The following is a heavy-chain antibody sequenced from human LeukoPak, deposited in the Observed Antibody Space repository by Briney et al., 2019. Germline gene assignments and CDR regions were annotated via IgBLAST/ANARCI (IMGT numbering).Heavy chain of an antibody. CDR2: IHDSATS. V-gene: IGHV4-31*03. CDR3: ARIDRSTYSLGFGY. D-gene: IGHD6-6*01. Sequence: SETLSLTSTVSGGSISSGGYYWSWLRQHPGNGQEWVGHIHDSATSIYNPSLTSRVTISADTSKNQFYLQLTSVNDTDTAVYYRARIDRSTYSLGFGYWGRGTVVTVSS. CDR1: GGSISSGGYY. J-gene: IGHJ4*02.